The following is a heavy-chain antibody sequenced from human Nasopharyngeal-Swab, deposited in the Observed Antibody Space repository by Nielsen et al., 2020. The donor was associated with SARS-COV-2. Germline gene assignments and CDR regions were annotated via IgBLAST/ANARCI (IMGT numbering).Heavy chain of an antibody. J-gene: IGHJ3*02. CDR3: ARDQEAAAQNDRVAFDI. D-gene: IGHD6-13*01. CDR2: IYYSGST. V-gene: IGHV4-39*07. CDR1: GGSISSGSYY. Sequence: SETLYLTCTVSGGSISSGSYYWGWIRQPPGKGLEWIGSIYYSGSTYYNPSLKSRVTISVDTSKNQFSLKLSSVTAADTAVYYCARDQEAAAQNDRVAFDIWGQGTMVTVSS.